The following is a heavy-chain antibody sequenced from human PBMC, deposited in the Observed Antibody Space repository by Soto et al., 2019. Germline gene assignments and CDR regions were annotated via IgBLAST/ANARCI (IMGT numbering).Heavy chain of an antibody. CDR1: GGSISGDH. CDR2: LSSSGTT. D-gene: IGHD3-22*01. CDR3: GSGFYDSRGYSEAFDI. J-gene: IGHJ3*02. V-gene: IGHV4-59*01. Sequence: PSETLSLTCTVSGGSISGDHWNWIRQPPGKGLEGIAYLSSSGTTKYNPSLKSRLTISIDTTKNQFSLRLSSVTAAEAAVYYCGSGFYDSRGYSEAFDIWGQGTKVTVSS.